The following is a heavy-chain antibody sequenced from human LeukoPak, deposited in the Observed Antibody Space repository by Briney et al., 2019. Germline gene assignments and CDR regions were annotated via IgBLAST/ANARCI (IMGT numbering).Heavy chain of an antibody. Sequence: GGSLRLSCAASGFTFSSYAMSWVRQAPGKGLEWVSAISGSGGSTYYADSVKGRFTISRDNSKNTLYLQMNSLRAEDTAVYYCAKYDYVWGSYRYMDYWGQGTLVTVSS. V-gene: IGHV3-23*01. CDR3: AKYDYVWGSYRYMDY. CDR2: ISGSGGST. D-gene: IGHD3-16*02. CDR1: GFTFSSYA. J-gene: IGHJ4*02.